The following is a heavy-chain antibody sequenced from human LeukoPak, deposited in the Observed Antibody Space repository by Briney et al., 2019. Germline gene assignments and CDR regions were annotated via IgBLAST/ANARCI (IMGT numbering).Heavy chain of an antibody. D-gene: IGHD5-18*01. V-gene: IGHV4-34*01. J-gene: IGHJ6*03. CDR3: ARPPRGISYGPKVPYYYYMDV. CDR2: INHSGST. Sequence: PSETLSLTCAVYGGFFSGYYWSWIRQPPGKGLEWIGEINHSGSTNYNPSLKSRVTISVDTSKNQFSLKLSSVTAADTAVYYCARPPRGISYGPKVPYYYYMDVWGKGTTGTASS. CDR1: GGFFSGYY.